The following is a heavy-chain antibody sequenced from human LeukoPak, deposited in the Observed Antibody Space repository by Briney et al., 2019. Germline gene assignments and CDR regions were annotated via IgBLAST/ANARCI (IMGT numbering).Heavy chain of an antibody. CDR3: ARAGVARGAYSSARYGDYYYYYGMDV. J-gene: IGHJ6*02. V-gene: IGHV4-4*07. Sequence: PSETLSLTCTVSGGSISSYYWSWIRQPAGKGLEWIGRIYASGSTNYNPSLKSRVTMSVDTSKDQFSLKLSSVTAADTAVYYCARAGVARGAYSSARYGDYYYYYGMDVWGQGTTVTVSS. D-gene: IGHD6-19*01. CDR1: GGSISSYY. CDR2: IYASGST.